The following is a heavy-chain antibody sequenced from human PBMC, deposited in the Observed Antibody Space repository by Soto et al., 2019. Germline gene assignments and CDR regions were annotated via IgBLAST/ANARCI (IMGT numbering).Heavy chain of an antibody. CDR2: ISYDGSNK. V-gene: IGHV3-30-3*01. Sequence: GGSLRLSCAASGFTFSSYAMHWVRQAPGKGLEWVAVISYDGSNKYYADSVKGRFTISRDNSKNTLYLQMNSLRAEDTAVYYCGVEYSSLEFYYWGQGTLVTVSS. CDR3: GVEYSSLEFYY. J-gene: IGHJ4*02. D-gene: IGHD6-6*01. CDR1: GFTFSSYA.